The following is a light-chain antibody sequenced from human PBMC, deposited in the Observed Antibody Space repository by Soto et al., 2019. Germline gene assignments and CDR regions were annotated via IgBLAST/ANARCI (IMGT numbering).Light chain of an antibody. CDR2: MAS. CDR1: QSISSW. CDR3: QHYNDYSRI. J-gene: IGKJ1*01. V-gene: IGKV1-5*03. Sequence: DIQMTQSPSPLSSSIGDRVTITCRASQSISSWLAWYQQKPGKAPKLLIYMASNLQSGVPSRFSGSGSGTEFTLTSSSLQPDDFATYYCQHYNDYSRIFGQGTKVEIK.